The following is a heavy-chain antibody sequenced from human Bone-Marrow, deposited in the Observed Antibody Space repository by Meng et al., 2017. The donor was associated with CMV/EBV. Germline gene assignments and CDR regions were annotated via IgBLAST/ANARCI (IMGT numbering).Heavy chain of an antibody. CDR2: VYPSGGT. CDR1: GGSFSGYH. D-gene: IGHD3-3*01. CDR3: ASQNFWSGDAY. Sequence: SETLSLTCAGYGGSFSGYHWSWIRQPPGKGLEWIGEVYPSGGTNYDPSLKRRVTISLDMSKNHFSLKLSSVTAADTGVYYCASQNFWSGDAYWGQGMLVTVS. V-gene: IGHV4-34*01. J-gene: IGHJ4*02.